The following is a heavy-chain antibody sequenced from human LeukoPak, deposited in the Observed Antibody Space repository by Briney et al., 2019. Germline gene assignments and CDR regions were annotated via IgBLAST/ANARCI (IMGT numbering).Heavy chain of an antibody. CDR1: GGTFSSYA. V-gene: IGHV1-69*04. CDR2: IIPILGIA. J-gene: IGHJ4*02. CDR3: ARGPAGYSSGWSKFDY. D-gene: IGHD6-19*01. Sequence: SVKISCKASGGTFSSYAISWVRQAPGQGLEWMGRIIPILGIANYAQKFQGRVTITADKSTSTAYVELSSLRSEDTAVYYCARGPAGYSSGWSKFDYWGQGTLVTVSS.